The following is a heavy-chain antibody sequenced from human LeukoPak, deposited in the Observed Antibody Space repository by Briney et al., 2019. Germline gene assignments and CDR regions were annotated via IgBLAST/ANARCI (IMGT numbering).Heavy chain of an antibody. J-gene: IGHJ4*02. D-gene: IGHD4-17*01. V-gene: IGHV3-33*06. Sequence: GRSLRLSCAASGFTFSSYGMHWVRQAPGKGLEWVAVIWYDGSSKYYADSVKGRFTISRDNSKNTLYLQTNSLRAEDTAVYYCAKAANDYGDYVLDYWGQGTLVTVSS. CDR1: GFTFSSYG. CDR2: IWYDGSSK. CDR3: AKAANDYGDYVLDY.